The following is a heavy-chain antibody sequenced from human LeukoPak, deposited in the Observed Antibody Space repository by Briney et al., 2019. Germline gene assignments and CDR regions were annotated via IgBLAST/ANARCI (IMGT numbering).Heavy chain of an antibody. J-gene: IGHJ6*03. V-gene: IGHV1-18*01. D-gene: IGHD2-15*01. Sequence: ASVKVSCKASGYTFTSYAISWVRQAPGQGLEWMGWISGHNDDTNYAQRLQGRVTMTTDTSTSTAYMELRSLRSDDTAVYYCARAGYCSGGSCCPYYYYYYMDVWGKGTTVTVSS. CDR1: GYTFTSYA. CDR2: ISGHNDDT. CDR3: ARAGYCSGGSCCPYYYYYYMDV.